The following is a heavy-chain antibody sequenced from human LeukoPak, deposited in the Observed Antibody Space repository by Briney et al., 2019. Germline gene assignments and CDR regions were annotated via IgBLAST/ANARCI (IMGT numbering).Heavy chain of an antibody. Sequence: GGSLRLSCAVSGFTFSSYAMTWVRQVPGRGLEWVSVISGSGDSTYYADSVKGRFTISRDNSKNTLSLQMNSLRAEDTALYYCAKGAVRGVMAYWGQGTLVTVSS. D-gene: IGHD3-10*01. J-gene: IGHJ4*02. CDR3: AKGAVRGVMAY. CDR1: GFTFSSYA. CDR2: ISGSGDST. V-gene: IGHV3-23*01.